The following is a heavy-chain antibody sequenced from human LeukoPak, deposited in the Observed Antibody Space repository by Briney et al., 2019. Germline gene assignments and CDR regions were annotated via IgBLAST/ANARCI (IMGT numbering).Heavy chain of an antibody. CDR2: ISGSGGST. CDR3: AKDPRIAVAGYVDY. Sequence: GGSLRLSCAASGFIFSSYLLSWVRQAPGKGLEWVSAISGSGGSTYYADSVKGRFTISRDNSKNTLYLQMNSLRAEDTAVYYCAKDPRIAVAGYVDYWGQGTLVTVSS. J-gene: IGHJ4*02. D-gene: IGHD6-19*01. V-gene: IGHV3-23*01. CDR1: GFIFSSYL.